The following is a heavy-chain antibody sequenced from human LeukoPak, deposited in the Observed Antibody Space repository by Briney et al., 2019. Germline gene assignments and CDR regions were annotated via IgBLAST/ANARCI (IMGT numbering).Heavy chain of an antibody. CDR2: FNPNSGGT. V-gene: IGHV1-2*06. CDR3: ARCTSSGNSNWFDP. J-gene: IGHJ5*02. CDR1: GYTFTGYY. D-gene: IGHD4-23*01. Sequence: GASVKVSCEASGYTFTGYYMHWVRQAPGQGLEWMGRFNPNSGGTNYAQKFQDRVTMTRDTSISTAYMELSRLRSDDTALYYCARCTSSGNSNWFDPWGQGTLVTVSS.